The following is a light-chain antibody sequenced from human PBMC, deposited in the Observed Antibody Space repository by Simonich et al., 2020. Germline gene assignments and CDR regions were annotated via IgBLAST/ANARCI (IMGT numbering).Light chain of an antibody. J-gene: IGKJ5*01. V-gene: IGKV3-11*01. Sequence: EIGLTQSPATLSLSPGERATLSCRASQSVSSYLAWYQQKPGQAPRLLIYDESNSATGIPARFSGSGSGTDFTLTISSLEPEDFAVYYCQQRSNWPITFGQGTRLEIK. CDR1: QSVSSY. CDR3: QQRSNWPIT. CDR2: DES.